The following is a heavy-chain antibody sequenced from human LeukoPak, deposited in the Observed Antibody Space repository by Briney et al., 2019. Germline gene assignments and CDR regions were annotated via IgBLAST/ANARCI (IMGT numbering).Heavy chain of an antibody. CDR3: ARGAQLWYFGY. J-gene: IGHJ4*02. Sequence: GASVTVSCKASGYTFTSYGISWVRQAPGQGLEWMGWISAYNGNTNYAQKPQGRVTMTTDTSTSTAYMELRSLRSDDTAAYYCARGAQLWYFGYWGQGTLVTVSS. D-gene: IGHD5-18*01. CDR2: ISAYNGNT. CDR1: GYTFTSYG. V-gene: IGHV1-18*01.